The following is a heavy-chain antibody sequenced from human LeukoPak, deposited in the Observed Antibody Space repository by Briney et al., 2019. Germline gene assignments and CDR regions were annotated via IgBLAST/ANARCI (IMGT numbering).Heavy chain of an antibody. CDR1: GGTFSSYA. CDR3: ARDRDYGDYFDY. Sequence: SVKVSCKASGGTFSSYAISWVRQAPGQGLEWMGRIIPILGIANYAQKFQGRVTITADKSTSTAYMELSSLRSEDTAVYYCARDRDYGDYFDYWGQGTLVTVSS. D-gene: IGHD4-17*01. J-gene: IGHJ4*02. CDR2: IIPILGIA. V-gene: IGHV1-69*04.